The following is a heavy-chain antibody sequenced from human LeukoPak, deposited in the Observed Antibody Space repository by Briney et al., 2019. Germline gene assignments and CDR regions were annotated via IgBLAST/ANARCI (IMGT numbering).Heavy chain of an antibody. CDR3: ARESEIVPAAMGYYYGMDV. V-gene: IGHV1-69*04. D-gene: IGHD2-2*01. CDR2: IIPILGMA. J-gene: IGHJ6*02. Sequence: SVKVYCKASGGTFSSYAISWVRQAPGQGLEWMGRIIPILGMANYAQKFQGRVTITADKSTSTAYMELSSLRSEDTAVYYCARESEIVPAAMGYYYGMDVWGQGTTVTVSS. CDR1: GGTFSSYA.